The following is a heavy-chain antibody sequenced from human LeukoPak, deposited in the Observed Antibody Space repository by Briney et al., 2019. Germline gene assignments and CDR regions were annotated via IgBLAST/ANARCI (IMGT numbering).Heavy chain of an antibody. V-gene: IGHV4-59*01. CDR2: IYYSGST. Sequence: SETLSLTCTVSGGSISSYHWSWIRQPPGKGLEWIGYIYYSGSTNYNPSLKSRVTISVDTSKNQFSLKLSSVTAADTAVYYCARDYGGNSNYYYGMDVWGQGTTVTVSS. J-gene: IGHJ6*02. CDR3: ARDYGGNSNYYYGMDV. D-gene: IGHD4-23*01. CDR1: GGSISSYH.